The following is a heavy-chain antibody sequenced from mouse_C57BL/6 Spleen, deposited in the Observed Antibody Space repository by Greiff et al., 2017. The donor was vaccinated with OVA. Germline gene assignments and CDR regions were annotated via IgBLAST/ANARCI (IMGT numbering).Heavy chain of an antibody. CDR3: TSYYGSSRDWYFDG. V-gene: IGHV1-15*01. CDR1: GYTFTDYE. Sequence: QVHVKQSGAELVRPGASVTLSCKASGYTFTDYEMHWVKQTPVHGLEWIGAIDPETGGTAYNQKFKGKAILTADKSSSTAYMELRSLTSEDSAVYYCTSYYGSSRDWYFDGWGTGTTVTVAS. D-gene: IGHD1-1*01. J-gene: IGHJ1*03. CDR2: IDPETGGT.